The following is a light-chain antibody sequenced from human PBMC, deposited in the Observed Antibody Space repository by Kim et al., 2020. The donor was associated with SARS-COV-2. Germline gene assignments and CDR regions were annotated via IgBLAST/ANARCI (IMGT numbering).Light chain of an antibody. CDR3: HNYNRAPQS. CDR1: QGINNY. CDR2: GAS. V-gene: IGKV1-27*01. J-gene: IGKJ2*03. Sequence: SATVGDRVTITCRASQGINNYLAWYQQKPGKVPELLVYGASTVQSNVPSRFSGSGSETHFTLTINGLQPEGIATYYCHNYNRAPQSFGQGTKLEI.